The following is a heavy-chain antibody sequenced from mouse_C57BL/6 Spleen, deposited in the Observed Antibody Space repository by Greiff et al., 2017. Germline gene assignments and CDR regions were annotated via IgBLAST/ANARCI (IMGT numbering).Heavy chain of an antibody. J-gene: IGHJ4*01. V-gene: IGHV2-9*01. Sequence: VNVVESGPGLVAPSQSLSITCTVSGFSLTSYGVDWVRQPPGKGLEWLGVIWGGGSTNYNSALMSRLSISKDNSKSQVFLKMNSLQTDDTAMYYCAKRSFYDGYYEGGAMDYWGQGTSVTVSS. D-gene: IGHD2-3*01. CDR3: AKRSFYDGYYEGGAMDY. CDR1: GFSLTSYG. CDR2: IWGGGST.